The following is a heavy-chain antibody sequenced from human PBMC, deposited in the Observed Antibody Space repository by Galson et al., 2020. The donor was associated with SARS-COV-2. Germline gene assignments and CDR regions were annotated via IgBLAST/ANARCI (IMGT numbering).Heavy chain of an antibody. D-gene: IGHD3-22*01. Sequence: SETLSLTCTVSGYSVSTTNYWGWVRQPPGRGLEWIGSVYPSGTAYYNPSLKSRVTISVDTSKNQFSLRLDSVTAADTALYYCARQGVNMIVLVTVPGWYFDLWGRGTLVTVAS. CDR1: GYSVSTTNY. V-gene: IGHV4-38-2*02. CDR2: VYPSGTA. J-gene: IGHJ2*01. CDR3: ARQGVNMIVLVTVPGWYFDL.